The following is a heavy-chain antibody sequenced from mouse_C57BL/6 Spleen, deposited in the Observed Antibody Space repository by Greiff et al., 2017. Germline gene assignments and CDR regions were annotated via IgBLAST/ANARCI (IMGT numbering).Heavy chain of an antibody. D-gene: IGHD1-1*02. CDR1: GYAFSSSW. V-gene: IGHV1-82*01. CDR2: IYPGDGDT. Sequence: QVQLQQSGPELVKPGASVKISCKASGYAFSSSWMNWVKQRPGKGLEWIGRIYPGDGDTNYNGKFKGKATLTADKSSSPAYMQLSSLTSEDSAVYFCERSGWSYYFDYWGQGTTLTVSS. J-gene: IGHJ2*01. CDR3: ERSGWSYYFDY.